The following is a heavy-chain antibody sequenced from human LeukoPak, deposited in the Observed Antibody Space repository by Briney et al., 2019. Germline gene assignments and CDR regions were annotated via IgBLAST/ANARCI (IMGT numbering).Heavy chain of an antibody. D-gene: IGHD3-22*01. V-gene: IGHV1-69*05. J-gene: IGHJ4*02. Sequence: SVKVSCKASGGTFSSYAISWVRQAPGQGLEWMGGIIPIFGTANYAQKFQGRVTITTDESTSTAYMELSSLGSEDTAVYYCTRTPARSYYYDLEWGQGTLVTVSS. CDR3: TRTPARSYYYDLE. CDR2: IIPIFGTA. CDR1: GGTFSSYA.